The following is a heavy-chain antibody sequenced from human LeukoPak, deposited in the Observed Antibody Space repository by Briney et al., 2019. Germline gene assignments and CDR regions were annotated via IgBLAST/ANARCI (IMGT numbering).Heavy chain of an antibody. J-gene: IGHJ5*02. Sequence: SETLSLTCSVSGDSISNYYWTWIRQPPGKGLEWIGYIYYSGSTNYNPSLKSRVTISVDTSKNQFSLKLSSVTAADTAVYYCARVNREYYSDTSGYYFPWGQGTLVTASS. D-gene: IGHD3-22*01. CDR2: IYYSGST. V-gene: IGHV4-59*01. CDR3: ARVNREYYSDTSGYYFP. CDR1: GDSISNYY.